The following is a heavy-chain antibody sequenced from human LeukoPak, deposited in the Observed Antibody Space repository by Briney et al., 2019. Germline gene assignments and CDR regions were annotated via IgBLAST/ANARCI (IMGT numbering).Heavy chain of an antibody. CDR1: GYTFTSYD. CDR2: MNPNSGNT. J-gene: IGHJ4*02. V-gene: IGHV1-8*01. Sequence: ASVKVSCKASGYTFTSYDINWVRRATGQGLEWMGWMNPNSGNTGYAQKFQGRVTMTRNTSISTAYMELSSLRSEDTAVYYCARHFGYYDSSGYYSDVGFDYWGQGTLVTVSS. D-gene: IGHD3-22*01. CDR3: ARHFGYYDSSGYYSDVGFDY.